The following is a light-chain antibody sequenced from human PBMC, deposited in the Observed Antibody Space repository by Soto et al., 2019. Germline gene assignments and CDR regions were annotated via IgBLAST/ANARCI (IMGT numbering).Light chain of an antibody. CDR3: QQSYTSPVT. CDR1: QSISTY. Sequence: DIQMTQSPSSLSVSIGDRVTITCRAIQSISTYLNWYEQKPGKAPNPLIYGASTLQSGVPSRFSGGGAGTYVTLTISGLQHADCVSYYCQQSYTSPVTFGGGTKVEIK. J-gene: IGKJ4*01. V-gene: IGKV1-39*01. CDR2: GAS.